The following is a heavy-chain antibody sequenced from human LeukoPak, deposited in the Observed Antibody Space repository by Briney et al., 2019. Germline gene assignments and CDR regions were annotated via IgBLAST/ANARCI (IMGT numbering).Heavy chain of an antibody. CDR1: GFTFSRYS. D-gene: IGHD3-16*01. J-gene: IGHJ4*02. V-gene: IGHV3-21*01. Sequence: MAGGSLRLSCAASGFTFSRYSMNWVRQAPGEGLEWVSSISSSSSYRYYADSVKGRFTISRDNAKNSLHLQMNSLRAEDTAVYYCMSYAGRSDDYWGQGTLVTVSS. CDR3: MSYAGRSDDY. CDR2: ISSSSSYR.